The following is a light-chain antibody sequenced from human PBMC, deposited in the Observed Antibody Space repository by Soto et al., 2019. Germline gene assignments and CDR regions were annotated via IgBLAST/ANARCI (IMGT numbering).Light chain of an antibody. CDR1: QGVTTN. J-gene: IGKJ5*01. CDR2: GAS. CDR3: QQYGSSLIT. V-gene: IGKV3-20*01. Sequence: EIVMTQSPASLSVSPGERVTLSCRAGQGVTTNFAWYQQKSGQSPRLLIYGASSRATGIPDRFSGSGSGTDFTLTISRLEPEDFAVYYCQQYGSSLITFGQGTRLEIK.